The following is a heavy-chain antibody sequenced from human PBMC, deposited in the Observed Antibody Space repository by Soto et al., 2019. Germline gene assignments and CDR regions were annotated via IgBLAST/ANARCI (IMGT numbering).Heavy chain of an antibody. J-gene: IGHJ4*02. CDR1: GGSFSGYY. CDR3: ARSLTLFDY. Sequence: SETLSLTCAVYGGSFSGYYWSWIRQPPGKGLEWIGEINHSGSTNYNPSLKSRVTISVDTSKSQFSLKLSSVTAADTAVYYCARSLTLFDYWGQGTLVTVSS. V-gene: IGHV4-34*01. CDR2: INHSGST. D-gene: IGHD3-16*02.